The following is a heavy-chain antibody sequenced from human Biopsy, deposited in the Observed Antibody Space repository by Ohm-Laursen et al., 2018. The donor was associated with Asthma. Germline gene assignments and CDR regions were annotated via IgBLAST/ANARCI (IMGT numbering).Heavy chain of an antibody. V-gene: IGHV1-18*01. CDR1: GYTFNSAG. CDR2: ISVYNGNT. D-gene: IGHD3-10*01. CDR3: ARAVDYSHYYGIDV. J-gene: IGHJ6*02. Sequence: PVKVSCKISGYTFNSAGITWVRQAPGQRLEWMGWISVYNGNTKVAQKLQDRVTMITDTSTSTAYMELRSLRSDDTAVYFCARAVDYSHYYGIDVWGQGTTVTVS.